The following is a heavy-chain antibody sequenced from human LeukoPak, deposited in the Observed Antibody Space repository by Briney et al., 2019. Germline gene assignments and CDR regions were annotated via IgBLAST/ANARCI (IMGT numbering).Heavy chain of an antibody. V-gene: IGHV3-30*18. CDR3: AKDSRNYYLDY. Sequence: GRSLRLSCGASGFTFGYYGMHWVRQALGKGLEWVAVISDDGNKKYYADSVKGRFTISRDNSKNTVYLQMNSLRAEDSAVYYCAKDSRNYYLDYWGQGTLVIVSS. CDR1: GFTFGYYG. J-gene: IGHJ4*02. CDR2: ISDDGNKK.